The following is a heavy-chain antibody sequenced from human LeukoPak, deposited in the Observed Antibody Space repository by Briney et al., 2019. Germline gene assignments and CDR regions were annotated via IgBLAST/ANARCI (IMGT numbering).Heavy chain of an antibody. CDR3: AKDWRVAAADYYFDY. D-gene: IGHD6-13*01. V-gene: IGHV3-30*02. J-gene: IGHJ4*02. CDR2: IRYDGSDK. Sequence: PGGSLRLSCAASGFTFSRHGMHWVRQAPGKGLEWVAFIRYDGSDKYYADSVKGRFTISRDNSENTLYLQMNSLRAEDTAVYYCAKDWRVAAADYYFDYWGQGTLVTVSS. CDR1: GFTFSRHG.